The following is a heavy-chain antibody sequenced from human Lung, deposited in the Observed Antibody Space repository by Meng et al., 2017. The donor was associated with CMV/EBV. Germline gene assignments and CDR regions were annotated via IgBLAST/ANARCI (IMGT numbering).Heavy chain of an antibody. CDR3: ARGYLAAPRR. D-gene: IGHD6-13*01. Sequence: LSCAAAGFTRRPDDVHWVRQAAGKGLEWVTLVSTDGSNKCYADSVKGRFTVSRDTSKNTLYLQMNRLRPEDTAVYFCARGYLAAPRRWGQGTLVTVSS. CDR2: VSTDGSNK. V-gene: IGHV3-30-3*01. J-gene: IGHJ4*02. CDR1: GFTRRPDD.